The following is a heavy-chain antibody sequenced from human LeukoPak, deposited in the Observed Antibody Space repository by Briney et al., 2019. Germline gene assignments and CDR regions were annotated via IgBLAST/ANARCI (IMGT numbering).Heavy chain of an antibody. Sequence: GGSLRLSCAASGFTFSSYAIHWVRQAPGKGLEWVTFIQYDGTNKYYADSVKGRFTISRDNSKNTLYLQMNSLRPEDTAVYYCARVRKYSGYYSWYFDLWGRGTLVTVSS. V-gene: IGHV3-30*04. D-gene: IGHD5-12*01. CDR1: GFTFSSYA. CDR2: IQYDGTNK. CDR3: ARVRKYSGYYSWYFDL. J-gene: IGHJ2*01.